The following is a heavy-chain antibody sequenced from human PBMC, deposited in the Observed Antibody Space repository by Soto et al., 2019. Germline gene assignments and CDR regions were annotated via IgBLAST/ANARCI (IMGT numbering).Heavy chain of an antibody. CDR2: ISGGGETT. CDR3: AFNSGSGSYYFDY. Sequence: EVHLLESGGGLVQPGGSLRLSCAASGFTFSSYAMWWVRQAPGKGLECVSAISGGGETTYYADSVKGRVTISRDNSKNTLYLQMNSLRAEDTAVYYCAFNSGSGSYYFDYWGQGTLVTVSS. D-gene: IGHD3-10*01. V-gene: IGHV3-23*01. J-gene: IGHJ4*02. CDR1: GFTFSSYA.